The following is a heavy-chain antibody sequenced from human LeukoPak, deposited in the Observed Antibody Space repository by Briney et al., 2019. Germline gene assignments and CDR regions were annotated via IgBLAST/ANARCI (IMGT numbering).Heavy chain of an antibody. CDR2: ISYDGSNK. CDR3: AKEGAKYSSSWGKYFQH. V-gene: IGHV3-30*18. CDR1: GFTFSSYW. Sequence: PGGSLRLSCAASGFTFSSYWMSWVRQAPGKGLEWVAVISYDGSNKYYADSVKGRFTISRDNSKNTLYLQMNSLRAEDTAVYYCAKEGAKYSSSWGKYFQHWGQGTLVTVSS. D-gene: IGHD6-13*01. J-gene: IGHJ1*01.